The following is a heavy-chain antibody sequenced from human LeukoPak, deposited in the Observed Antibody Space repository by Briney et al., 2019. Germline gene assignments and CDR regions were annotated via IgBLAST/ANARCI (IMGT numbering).Heavy chain of an antibody. D-gene: IGHD3-22*01. CDR2: MNPNSGNT. CDR3: SRDRPYYYDSRGYYALDY. V-gene: IGHV1-8*01. J-gene: IGHJ4*02. CDR1: GYTFTSYD. Sequence: GASVKVSCKASGYTFTSYDINWVRQAAGQGLEWMGWMNPNSGNTRYAQKFQGSVTMTRNTSISTAYMELRSLRSDDTAVYYFSRDRPYYYDSRGYYALDYWGQRTLVAV.